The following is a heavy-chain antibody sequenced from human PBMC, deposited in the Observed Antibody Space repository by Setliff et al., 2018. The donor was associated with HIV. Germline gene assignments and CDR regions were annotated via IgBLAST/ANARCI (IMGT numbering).Heavy chain of an antibody. CDR3: ARGGDWYDYYYMDV. CDR2: TYYRSKWNT. Sequence: SQTLSLTCAISGDSVSSNSAAWNWIRQSPSRGLEWLGRTYYRSKWNTDYAVSVESRITITPDTSKNQFSLQLNSVTPEDTAVYYCARGGDWYDYYYMDVWGKGTTVTVSS. J-gene: IGHJ6*03. V-gene: IGHV6-1*01. D-gene: IGHD3-16*01. CDR1: GDSVSSNSAA.